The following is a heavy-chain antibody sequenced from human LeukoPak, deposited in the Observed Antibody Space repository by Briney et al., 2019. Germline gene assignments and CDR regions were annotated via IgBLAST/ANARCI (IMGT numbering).Heavy chain of an antibody. Sequence: PGGSLRLSCTASGFTFGDYAMSWFRQAPGKGLEWVGFIRSKAYGGTTEYAASVKGRFTISRDDSKSIAYLQMNSLKTEDTAVYYCTSSDILTGTTVDYWGQGTLVTVSS. V-gene: IGHV3-49*03. CDR2: IRSKAYGGTT. J-gene: IGHJ4*02. D-gene: IGHD3-9*01. CDR3: TSSDILTGTTVDY. CDR1: GFTFGDYA.